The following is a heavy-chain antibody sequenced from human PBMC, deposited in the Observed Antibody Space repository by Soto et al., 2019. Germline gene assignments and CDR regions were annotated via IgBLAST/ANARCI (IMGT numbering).Heavy chain of an antibody. V-gene: IGHV1-24*01. CDR1: GYTLTELS. CDR3: ARYPAYNDSGYPDYYYYYHMAV. D-gene: IGHD5-12*01. CDR2: FDPEDGET. J-gene: IGHJ6*03. Sequence: GASVKVSCKVSGYTLTELSMHWVRQSPGKGLEWMGGFDPEDGETIYAQKFQGRVTMTEDTSTDTAYMELSSLRSEDTAVYYCARYPAYNDSGYPDYYYYYHMAVWAKGTTVPVS.